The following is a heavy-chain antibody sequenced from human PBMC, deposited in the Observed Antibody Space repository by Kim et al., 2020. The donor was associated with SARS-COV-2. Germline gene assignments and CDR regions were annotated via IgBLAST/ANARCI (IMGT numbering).Heavy chain of an antibody. CDR2: INHSGST. J-gene: IGHJ5*02. CDR1: GGSFSGYY. CDR3: ARRYYDYVWGSYRYSWFDP. D-gene: IGHD3-16*02. V-gene: IGHV4-34*01. Sequence: SETLSLTCAVYGGSFSGYYWSWIRQPPGKGLEWIGEINHSGSTNYNPSLKSRVTISVDTSKNQFSLKLSSVTAADTAVYYCARRYYDYVWGSYRYSWFDPWGQGTLVTVSS.